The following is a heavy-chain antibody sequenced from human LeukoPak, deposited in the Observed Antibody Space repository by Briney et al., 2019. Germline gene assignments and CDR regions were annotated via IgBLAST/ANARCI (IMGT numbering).Heavy chain of an antibody. V-gene: IGHV3-74*01. CDR3: ARDGSGARGNAFDI. Sequence: GGSLRLSCAASRFTFSGYRLHWVRPAPGKGLVWVSRINSDGSSTSYADSVKGRFTISRDNAKNTLYLQMNSLRAEDTAVYYCARDGSGARGNAFDIWGQGTMVTVSS. J-gene: IGHJ3*02. CDR2: INSDGSST. D-gene: IGHD3-10*01. CDR1: RFTFSGYR.